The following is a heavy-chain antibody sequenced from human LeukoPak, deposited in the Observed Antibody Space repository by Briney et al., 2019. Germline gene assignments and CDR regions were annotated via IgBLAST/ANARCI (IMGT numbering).Heavy chain of an antibody. Sequence: SETLSLTCAVSGGSISSGGYSWGWIRQPPGKGLEWIGYIYHSGSTYYNPSLKSRVTISVDRSKNQFSLKLSSVTAADTAVYYCARGTTGTTGVWWFDPWGQGTLVTVSS. J-gene: IGHJ5*02. D-gene: IGHD1-7*01. V-gene: IGHV4-30-2*01. CDR1: GGSISSGGYS. CDR3: ARGTTGTTGVWWFDP. CDR2: IYHSGST.